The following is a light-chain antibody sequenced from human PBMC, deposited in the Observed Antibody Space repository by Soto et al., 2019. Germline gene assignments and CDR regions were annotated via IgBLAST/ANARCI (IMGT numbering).Light chain of an antibody. CDR1: QSISSW. CDR2: DAS. CDR3: QQYYSYPWT. V-gene: IGKV1-5*01. Sequence: DIQMTQSPSTLTASVGDRVTITCRASQSISSWLAWYQQKPGKAPKVLIYDASSLESGVPSRFSGSGSGTEFTLTISSLQPDDFATYYCQQYYSYPWTFGPGTKVEIK. J-gene: IGKJ1*01.